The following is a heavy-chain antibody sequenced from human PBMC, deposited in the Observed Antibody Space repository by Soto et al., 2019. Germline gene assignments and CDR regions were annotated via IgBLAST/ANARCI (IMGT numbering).Heavy chain of an antibody. CDR1: GFTFNSYA. V-gene: IGHV3-30-3*01. CDR3: ARDWTGYFDL. D-gene: IGHD3-3*01. Sequence: QVQLVESGGGVVQPGRSLRLSCAASGFTFNSYAIHWVRQAPGKGLEWVAVISYDGSNKYYADSVKGRFTISRDNSKNTLYLQMNSLRVEDTAVYYCARDWTGYFDLWGRGTLVTVSS. J-gene: IGHJ2*01. CDR2: ISYDGSNK.